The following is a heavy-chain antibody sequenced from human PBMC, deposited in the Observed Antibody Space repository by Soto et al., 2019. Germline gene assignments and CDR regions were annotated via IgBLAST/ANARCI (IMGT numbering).Heavy chain of an antibody. V-gene: IGHV1-18*01. D-gene: IGHD2-15*01. CDR1: GYNFNNYG. CDR3: AKELLPDY. CDR2: ISAYNGET. Sequence: QVQLVQSGAEVKTPGASVKVSCKASGYNFNNYGISWVRQAPGHGPEWMGWISAYNGETNFPQRLQGRVTMTADTSTSTVYMELRRLTSDDTAIYYCAKELLPDYWGQGTLVSVSS. J-gene: IGHJ4*02.